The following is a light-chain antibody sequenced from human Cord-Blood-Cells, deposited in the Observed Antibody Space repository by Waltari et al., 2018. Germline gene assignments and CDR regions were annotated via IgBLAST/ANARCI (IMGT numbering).Light chain of an antibody. V-gene: IGKV1-39*01. CDR1: QSISSY. J-gene: IGKJ4*01. CDR2: AAS. Sequence: DIQMNQSPSSLSASVEDRVTITCRASQSISSYLNWYQQKPGKAPKLLIYAASSLQSGVPSRFSGSGSGTDFTLTISSLQPEDFATYYCQQSYSTPLTFGGGTKVEIK. CDR3: QQSYSTPLT.